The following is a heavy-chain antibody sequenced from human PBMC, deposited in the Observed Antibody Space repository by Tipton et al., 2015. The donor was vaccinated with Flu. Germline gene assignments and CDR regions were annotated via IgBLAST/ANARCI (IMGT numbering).Heavy chain of an antibody. Sequence: GSLRLSCVASGFTLNGASMNWVRQAPGKGLEWVSYISGSSTIYYTDSVRGRFTISRDNAKNSLSLQMNSLRGEDTAVYYCARDLTDWGQGTLVTVTS. CDR3: ARDLTD. J-gene: IGHJ4*02. CDR1: GFTLNGAS. V-gene: IGHV3-48*04. CDR2: ISGSSTI.